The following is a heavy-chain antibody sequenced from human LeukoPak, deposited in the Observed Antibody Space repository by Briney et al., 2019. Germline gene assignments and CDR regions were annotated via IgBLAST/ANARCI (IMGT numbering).Heavy chain of an antibody. D-gene: IGHD2-2*01. CDR1: GGSISSYY. Sequence: SETLSLTCTVSGGSISSYYWSWIRQPAGKGLEWIGRIYTSGSTNYNPSLKSRVTISVDTSKNQFSLKLSSVTAADTAVYYCARTRRVVVPAAITWYFDLWGRGTLVTVSS. CDR3: ARTRRVVVPAAITWYFDL. CDR2: IYTSGST. J-gene: IGHJ2*01. V-gene: IGHV4-4*07.